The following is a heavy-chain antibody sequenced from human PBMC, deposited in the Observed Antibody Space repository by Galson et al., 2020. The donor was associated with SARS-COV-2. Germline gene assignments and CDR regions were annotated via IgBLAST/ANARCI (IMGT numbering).Heavy chain of an antibody. CDR2: ISYDGSNK. Sequence: GESLKISCAASGFTFSSYAMHWVRQAPGKGLEWVAVISYDGSNKYYADSVKGRFTISRDNSKNTLYLQMNSLRAEDTAVYYCARCYGSGSSYYFDYWGQGTLVTVSS. CDR3: ARCYGSGSSYYFDY. CDR1: GFTFSSYA. J-gene: IGHJ4*02. V-gene: IGHV3-30*04. D-gene: IGHD3-10*01.